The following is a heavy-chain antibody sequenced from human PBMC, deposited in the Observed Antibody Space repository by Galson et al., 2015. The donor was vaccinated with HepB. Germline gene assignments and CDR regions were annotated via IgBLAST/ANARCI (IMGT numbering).Heavy chain of an antibody. D-gene: IGHD4-17*01. CDR1: GFTFSDYY. Sequence: SLRLSCAASGFTFSDYYMSWIRQAPGKGLEWVSYISSSSSYTNYADSVKGRFTISRDNAKNSLYLQMNSLRAEDTAVYYCARRRTRWSDGDYVHWYFDLWGRGTLVTVSS. CDR3: ARRRTRWSDGDYVHWYFDL. V-gene: IGHV3-11*06. J-gene: IGHJ2*01. CDR2: ISSSSSYT.